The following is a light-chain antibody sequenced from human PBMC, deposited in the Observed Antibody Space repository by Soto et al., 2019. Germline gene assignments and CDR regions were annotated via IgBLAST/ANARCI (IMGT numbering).Light chain of an antibody. CDR2: GNN. J-gene: IGLJ1*01. CDR1: SPNIGAGYD. CDR3: QSYDSSLSGFYV. V-gene: IGLV1-40*01. Sequence: QSVLTQPPSVSGAPGQRVTISCTGSSPNIGAGYDVHWYQQLPGTAPKLLIYGNNNRPSGVPDRFSGSKSGTSASLAIIGLQAEDEADYYCQSYDSSLSGFYVFGTGTKVTVL.